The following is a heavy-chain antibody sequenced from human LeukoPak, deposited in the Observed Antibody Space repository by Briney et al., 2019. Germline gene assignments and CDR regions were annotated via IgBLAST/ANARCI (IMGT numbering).Heavy chain of an antibody. Sequence: GGSLRLSCAASGFSFSDYWMGWVRQAPGKGLEWVANIQQEGREEYYMDSVKGRFTISRDNAKNSLYVQMNSLRADDTAVYYCARGVSCSGGTCSYSYHYYAMGVWGQGTTVTLSS. D-gene: IGHD2-15*01. J-gene: IGHJ6*02. CDR3: ARGVSCSGGTCSYSYHYYAMGV. CDR2: IQQEGREE. V-gene: IGHV3-7*04. CDR1: GFSFSDYW.